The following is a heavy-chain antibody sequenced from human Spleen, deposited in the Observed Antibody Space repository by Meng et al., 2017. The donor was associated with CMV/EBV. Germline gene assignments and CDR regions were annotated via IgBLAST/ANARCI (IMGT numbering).Heavy chain of an antibody. V-gene: IGHV4-39*07. CDR1: GGSISSSSYY. CDR2: IYYSGST. Sequence: CTVSGGSISSSSYYWGWIRQPPGKGLEWIGSIYYSGSTYYNPSLKSRVTISVDTSKNQFSLKLSSVTAADTAVYYCATLGSDPPVYWGQGTPVTVSS. D-gene: IGHD3-16*02. J-gene: IGHJ4*02. CDR3: ATLGSDPPVY.